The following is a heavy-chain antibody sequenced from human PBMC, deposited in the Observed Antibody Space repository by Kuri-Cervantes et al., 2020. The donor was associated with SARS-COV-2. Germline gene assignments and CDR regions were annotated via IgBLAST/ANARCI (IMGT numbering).Heavy chain of an antibody. V-gene: IGHV4-59*12. D-gene: IGHD1-26*01. J-gene: IGHJ4*02. Sequence: ESLKISCTVSGGSISSYYWSWIRQPPGKGLEWIGYIYYSGSTNYNPSLKSRVTISVDTSKNQFSLKLSSVIAADTAVYYCAGGGAIFDYWGQGTLVTVSS. CDR1: GGSISSYY. CDR3: AGGGAIFDY. CDR2: IYYSGST.